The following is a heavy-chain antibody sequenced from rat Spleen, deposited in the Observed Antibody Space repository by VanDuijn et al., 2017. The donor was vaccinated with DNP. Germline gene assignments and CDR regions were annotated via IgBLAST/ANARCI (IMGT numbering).Heavy chain of an antibody. CDR1: GFTFRNYD. V-gene: IGHV5-25*01. CDR3: ARRGHTTGLNWFAY. J-gene: IGHJ3*01. D-gene: IGHD1-9*01. Sequence: EVQLVESGGGLVQPGRSLKLSCAASGFTFRNYDMAWVLQAPTKGLEWVASIRPDGHITYYRDSVKGRFTISRDNAKSTLYLQMDSLRSEDTATYYCARRGHTTGLNWFAYWGQGTLVTVSS. CDR2: IRPDGHIT.